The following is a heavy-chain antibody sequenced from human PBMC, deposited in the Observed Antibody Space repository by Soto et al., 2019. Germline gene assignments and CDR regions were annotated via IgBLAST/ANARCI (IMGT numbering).Heavy chain of an antibody. CDR2: ISGSGGSS. CDR1: GVAFSIYA. J-gene: IGHJ6*02. CDR3: AKVTKRAAAGRYEYYKYGMDV. Sequence: PGGSLRLCCAASGVAFSIYAMTWVRQAPGKGLAWVSVISGSGGSSYYAASVKGRFTISRDNSKNTLYLQMNGLRAEDTALYYCAKVTKRAAAGRYEYYKYGMDVWGQGTTVTVSS. D-gene: IGHD6-13*01. V-gene: IGHV3-23*01.